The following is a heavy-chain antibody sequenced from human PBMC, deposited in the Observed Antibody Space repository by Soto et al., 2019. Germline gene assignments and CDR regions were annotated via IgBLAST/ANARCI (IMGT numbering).Heavy chain of an antibody. J-gene: IGHJ4*02. Sequence: QVQLVESGGGVVQPGRSLRLSCAASGFTFSSYAMHWVRQAPGEGLEWVAVISYDGSNKYYADSVKGRFTISRDNSKNTLYLQMNSLRAEDTAVYYCARGPTEMYNWNDDGYFDYWGQGTLVTVSS. CDR2: ISYDGSNK. CDR3: ARGPTEMYNWNDDGYFDY. CDR1: GFTFSSYA. D-gene: IGHD1-1*01. V-gene: IGHV3-30-3*01.